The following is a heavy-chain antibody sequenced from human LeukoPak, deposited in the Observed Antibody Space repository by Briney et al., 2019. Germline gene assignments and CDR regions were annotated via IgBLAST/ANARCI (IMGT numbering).Heavy chain of an antibody. D-gene: IGHD1-26*01. Sequence: GGSLRLSCAASGFTFSNYNFYWVRQAPGKGLEWVSSISSTSSYIYYADSVKGRFTISRDNSKNTLYLQMNSLGAEDTAVYYCARDRMTSASHYYQYGMDVWGQGTTVTVSS. J-gene: IGHJ6*02. V-gene: IGHV3-21*06. CDR2: ISSTSSYI. CDR1: GFTFSNYN. CDR3: ARDRMTSASHYYQYGMDV.